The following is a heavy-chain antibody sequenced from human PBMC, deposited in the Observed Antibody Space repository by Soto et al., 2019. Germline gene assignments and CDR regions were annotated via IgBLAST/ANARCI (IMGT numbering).Heavy chain of an antibody. J-gene: IGHJ4*02. D-gene: IGHD2-15*01. CDR3: AKEIVAAAYVETSPFDF. CDR1: GFTFSSYA. V-gene: IGHV3-23*01. CDR2: IDGSGGDT. Sequence: EVRLLESGGGLVQPGGSLRLSCAASGFTFSSYAMGWVRQAPGKGLEWVSGIDGSGGDTSFADSVKGRFTISRDNSENTLYLHMNNLRAEDTARYYCAKEIVAAAYVETSPFDFWGQGTLVTVSS.